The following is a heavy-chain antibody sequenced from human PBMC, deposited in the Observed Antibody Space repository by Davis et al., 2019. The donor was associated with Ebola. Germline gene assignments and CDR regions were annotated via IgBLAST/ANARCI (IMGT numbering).Heavy chain of an antibody. CDR2: ISRDGSNK. CDR1: GFTFSSYG. J-gene: IGHJ4*02. CDR3: VRDLDC. V-gene: IGHV3-30*03. Sequence: PGGSLRPSCAASGFTFSSYGMPWVRQAPGKGLEWVAVISRDGSNKYYGNSVKGRFTISRDNSKNTLYLQMISLRPEDTAVYYCVRDLDCWGQGTLVTVSS.